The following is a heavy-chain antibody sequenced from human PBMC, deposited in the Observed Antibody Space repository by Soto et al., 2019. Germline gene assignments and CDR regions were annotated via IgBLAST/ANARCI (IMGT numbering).Heavy chain of an antibody. CDR2: IYYSGST. CDR3: ARRYGVYFDY. Sequence: QVQLQESGPGLVKPSETLSLTCTVSGGSISSYYWSWIRQPPGKGLEWIGYIYYSGSTNYNPSLNGRVTISVDTSKNQFSLKLSSVTAADTAVYYCARRYGVYFDYWGQGTLVTVSS. V-gene: IGHV4-59*08. J-gene: IGHJ4*02. CDR1: GGSISSYY. D-gene: IGHD4-17*01.